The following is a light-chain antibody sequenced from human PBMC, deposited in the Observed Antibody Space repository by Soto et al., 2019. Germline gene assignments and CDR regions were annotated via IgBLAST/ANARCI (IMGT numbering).Light chain of an antibody. J-gene: IGLJ1*01. Sequence: QSVLTQPASVSGSPGQSITISCTGTSSDVGSYNLVSWYQQHPGKAPKLMIYEVSKRPSGVSNRFSGSKSGNTASLTISGLQSDDEADYYCCSYAGSIPYVFRSGTNVTVL. CDR2: EVS. CDR1: SSDVGSYNL. CDR3: CSYAGSIPYV. V-gene: IGLV2-23*02.